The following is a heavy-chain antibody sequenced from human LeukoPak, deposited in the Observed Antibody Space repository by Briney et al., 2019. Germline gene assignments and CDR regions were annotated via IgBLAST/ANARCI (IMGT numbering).Heavy chain of an antibody. J-gene: IGHJ3*02. CDR1: GFTLSSYW. CDR2: ITSDGSST. Sequence: GGSLRLSCAASGFTLSSYWMSWVRQAPGEGLVWVSRITSDGSSTSHADSVKGRFTISRDNAKNTLYLQMNSLRAEDTAVYYCARDYAVGESFDIWGQGTLVTVSS. CDR3: ARDYAVGESFDI. V-gene: IGHV3-74*01. D-gene: IGHD3-16*01.